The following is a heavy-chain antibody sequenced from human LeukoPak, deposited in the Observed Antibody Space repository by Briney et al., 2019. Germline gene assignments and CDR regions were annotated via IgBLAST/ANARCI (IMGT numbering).Heavy chain of an antibody. CDR3: ASRNYYDSSGYLDY. V-gene: IGHV4-34*01. CDR2: INHGST. J-gene: IGHJ4*02. Sequence: SETLSLTCAVYGGSFSGYYWSWIRQPPGKGLEWIGEINHGSTNYNPSLKSRVTISVDKSKNQFSLKLSSVTAADTAVYYCASRNYYDSSGYLDYWGQGTLVTVSS. D-gene: IGHD3-22*01. CDR1: GGSFSGYY.